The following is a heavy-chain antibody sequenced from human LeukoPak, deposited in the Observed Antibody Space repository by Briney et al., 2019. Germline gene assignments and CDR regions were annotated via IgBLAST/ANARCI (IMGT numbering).Heavy chain of an antibody. V-gene: IGHV3-48*04. CDR1: GFTFSSYS. Sequence: GGSLRLSCAASGFTFSSYSMNWVRQAPGKGLEWVSYISSSSSTIYYADSVKGRFTISRDNAKNSLYLQMNSLRAEDTAVYYCARAEGGYSYGTFDYWGQGTLVTVSS. J-gene: IGHJ4*02. CDR2: ISSSSSTI. D-gene: IGHD5-18*01. CDR3: ARAEGGYSYGTFDY.